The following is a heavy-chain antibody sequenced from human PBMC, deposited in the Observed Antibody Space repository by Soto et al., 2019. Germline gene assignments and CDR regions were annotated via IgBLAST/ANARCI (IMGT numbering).Heavy chain of an antibody. CDR1: GGAFSDYA. V-gene: IGHV1-69*14. CDR3: ASWLKGPDTGNYYYGMDV. D-gene: IGHD2-2*02. Sequence: QVQLVQSGAEVKKPGSSVKVSCKASGGAFSDYAFSWVRQAPGQGLEWLGGIMPIFRAPDYAQKFQGRVTIAAEKFARAADMWMNSMRSEDTAVYYCASWLKGPDTGNYYYGMDVWGQGTTVTVS. CDR2: IMPIFRAP. J-gene: IGHJ6*02.